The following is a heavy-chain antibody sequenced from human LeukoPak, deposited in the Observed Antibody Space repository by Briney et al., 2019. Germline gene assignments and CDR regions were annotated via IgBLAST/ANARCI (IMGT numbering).Heavy chain of an antibody. J-gene: IGHJ4*02. Sequence: PGGSLRLSCAASGFTFSSYGMHWVRQAPGKGLEWVAVIWYDGSNKYYADSVKGRFTISRDNSKNTLYLQMNSLRAEDTAVYYCAKDPYYDGSGVLGYWGQGTLVTVSS. CDR3: AKDPYYDGSGVLGY. CDR2: IWYDGSNK. V-gene: IGHV3-33*06. D-gene: IGHD3-22*01. CDR1: GFTFSSYG.